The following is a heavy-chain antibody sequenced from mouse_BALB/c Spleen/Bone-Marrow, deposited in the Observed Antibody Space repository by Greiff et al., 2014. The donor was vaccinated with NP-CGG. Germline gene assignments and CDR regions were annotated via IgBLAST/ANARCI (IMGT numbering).Heavy chain of an antibody. Sequence: EVQLQQSGGGLVQPGGSLRLSCATSGFTFTDYFMTWVRQPPGKALEWLGFIRNTANGYTTKYSASVKGRFTISGNNSQSILYLQINTLRAEDSATYYCARGYYDDYWGQGTTLTVSS. D-gene: IGHD2-4*01. V-gene: IGHV7-3*02. CDR1: GFTFTDYF. J-gene: IGHJ2*01. CDR3: ARGYYDDY. CDR2: IRNTANGYTT.